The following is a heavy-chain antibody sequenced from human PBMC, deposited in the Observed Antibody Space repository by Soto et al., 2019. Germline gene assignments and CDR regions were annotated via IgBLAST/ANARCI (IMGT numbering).Heavy chain of an antibody. J-gene: IGHJ5*02. Sequence: GGSLRLSCAASGFTFSNAWMSWVRQAPGKGLEWVGRIKSKTDGGTTDYAAPVKGRFTISRDDSKNTLYLQMNSLKTEDTAVYYCTTVMGDTYYYDSSGYYNWFDTWGQGTLVTVSS. CDR2: IKSKTDGGTT. CDR3: TTVMGDTYYYDSSGYYNWFDT. V-gene: IGHV3-15*01. D-gene: IGHD3-22*01. CDR1: GFTFSNAW.